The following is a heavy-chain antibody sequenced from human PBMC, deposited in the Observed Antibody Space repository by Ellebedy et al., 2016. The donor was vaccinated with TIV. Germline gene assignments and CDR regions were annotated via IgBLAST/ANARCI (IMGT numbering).Heavy chain of an antibody. D-gene: IGHD3-10*01. Sequence: AASVKVSCKAPGGTFSSHAISWVRQAPGQGLEWMGGIIPVVATTKYAQKFQGRVTITADELTTTAYMELRSLRSEDTAVYYCARDSIYGEYYYYYAMDVWGQGTTVTVSS. J-gene: IGHJ6*02. CDR2: IIPVVATT. V-gene: IGHV1-69*13. CDR3: ARDSIYGEYYYYYAMDV. CDR1: GGTFSSHA.